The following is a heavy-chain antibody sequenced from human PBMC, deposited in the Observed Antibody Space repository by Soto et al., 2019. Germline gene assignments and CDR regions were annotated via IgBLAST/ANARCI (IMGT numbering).Heavy chain of an antibody. Sequence: PSETLSLTCTVSGGSISSYFWSWIRQPPGKGLEWIGNIYYSGSTNYNPSLESRVTISVDTSKSQFSLKVNSVTAADTAVYYCARGRSEYDYGLDVWGQGTTVTVSS. J-gene: IGHJ6*02. V-gene: IGHV4-59*01. CDR3: ARGRSEYDYGLDV. CDR1: GGSISSYF. CDR2: IYYSGST.